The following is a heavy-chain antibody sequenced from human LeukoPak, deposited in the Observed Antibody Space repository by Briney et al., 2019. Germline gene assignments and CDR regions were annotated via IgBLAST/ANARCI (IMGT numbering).Heavy chain of an antibody. Sequence: GGSLRLSCAASGFTFSSYSMNWVRQAPGKGLEWVSSISSSSSYIYYADSVKGRFTISRDNAKNSLYLQMNSLRAEDTAVYYCAGGCSGGSCYPTYYYGMDVWGQGTTVTVSS. CDR3: AGGCSGGSCYPTYYYGMDV. CDR2: ISSSSSYI. CDR1: GFTFSSYS. V-gene: IGHV3-21*01. J-gene: IGHJ6*02. D-gene: IGHD2-15*01.